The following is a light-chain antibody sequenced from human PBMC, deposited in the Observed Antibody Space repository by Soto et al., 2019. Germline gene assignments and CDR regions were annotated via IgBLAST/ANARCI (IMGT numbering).Light chain of an antibody. CDR3: QSYDSSLSAVV. Sequence: QAVVTQPPSVSGAPGQRVTISCTGXSXXIGAGYDVHWYQQLPGTAPKLLIYGNSNRPSGVPDRFSGSKSGTSASLAITGLQAEDEADYYCQSYDSSLSAVVFGGGTKLTVL. J-gene: IGLJ2*01. V-gene: IGLV1-40*01. CDR2: GNS. CDR1: SXXIGAGYD.